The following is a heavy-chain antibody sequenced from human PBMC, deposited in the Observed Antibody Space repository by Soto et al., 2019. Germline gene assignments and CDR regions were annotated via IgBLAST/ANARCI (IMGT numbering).Heavy chain of an antibody. CDR2: IYHSGST. D-gene: IGHD3-10*01. Sequence: QVQLQESGPGLVKPSGTLSLTCAVSGGSISSSNWWSWVRQPPGKGLEWIGEIYHSGSTNYNPSLRCRVNISGDKSRNQFSLKLSSVTAADTAVYYCARRWGEGRVDYWGQGTLVTVSS. J-gene: IGHJ4*02. V-gene: IGHV4-4*02. CDR1: GGSISSSNW. CDR3: ARRWGEGRVDY.